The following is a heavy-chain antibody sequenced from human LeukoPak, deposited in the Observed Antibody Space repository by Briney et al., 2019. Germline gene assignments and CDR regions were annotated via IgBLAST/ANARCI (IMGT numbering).Heavy chain of an antibody. D-gene: IGHD3-22*01. CDR3: ATNLLYDSSGYPFDY. CDR2: IIPILGIA. J-gene: IGHJ4*02. Sequence: GASVKVSCKASGGTFSNYTISWVRQAPGQGLEWMGRIIPILGIANYAQKFQGRVTITADKSTSTAYMELSSLRSEDTAVYYCATNLLYDSSGYPFDYWGQGTLVTVSS. CDR1: GGTFSNYT. V-gene: IGHV1-69*02.